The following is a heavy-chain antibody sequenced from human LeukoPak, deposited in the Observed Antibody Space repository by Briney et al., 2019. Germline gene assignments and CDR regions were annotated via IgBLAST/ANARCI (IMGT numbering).Heavy chain of an antibody. D-gene: IGHD6-6*01. V-gene: IGHV3-74*01. CDR2: INSDGSST. J-gene: IGHJ6*03. CDR1: GFTFSSYW. Sequence: GGSLRLSCAASGFTFSSYWMHWVRQAPGKGLVWVSRINSDGSSTSYADSVKGRFTISRDNAKNTLYLQMNSLRAEDTAVYYCAREGTAARPHYYYYMDVWGKGTTVTVSS. CDR3: AREGTAARPHYYYYMDV.